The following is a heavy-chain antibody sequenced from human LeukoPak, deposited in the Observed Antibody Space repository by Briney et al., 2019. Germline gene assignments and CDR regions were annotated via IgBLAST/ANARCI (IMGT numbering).Heavy chain of an antibody. V-gene: IGHV1-18*01. J-gene: IGHJ4*02. D-gene: IGHD1-26*01. CDR2: IHTYTVNT. CDR3: AREATYSGSSDY. CDR1: GYTFTNYG. Sequence: GASVKVSCKASGYTFTNYGITWVRQAPGQGLEWVGWIHTYTVNTNYAQKLQDRVTMTTDTSTSTAYMELRSLRSDDTAVYYCAREATYSGSSDYWGQGTLVTVSS.